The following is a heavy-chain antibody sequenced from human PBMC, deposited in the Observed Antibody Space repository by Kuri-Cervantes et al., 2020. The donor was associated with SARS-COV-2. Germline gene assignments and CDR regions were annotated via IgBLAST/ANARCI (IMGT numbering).Heavy chain of an antibody. CDR2: ISSSGSTI. CDR3: ARETTRGGYDY. CDR1: GFTFSDYY. J-gene: IGHJ4*02. D-gene: IGHD5-12*01. Sequence: GGSLRLSCAASGFTFSDYYMSWIRQAPVKGLEWVSYISSSGSTIYYADSVKGRFTISRDNAKNSLYLQTNSLRAEDTAVYYCARETTRGGYDYWGQGTLVTVSS. V-gene: IGHV3-11*04.